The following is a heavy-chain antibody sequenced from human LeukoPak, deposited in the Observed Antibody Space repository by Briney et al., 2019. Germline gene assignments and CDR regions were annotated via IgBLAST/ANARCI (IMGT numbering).Heavy chain of an antibody. Sequence: GASVKVSCKASGYTFTSYDINWMRQATGQGLEWMGWMNPNSGNTGYAQKFQGRVTMTRNTSISTAYMELSSLRAEDTAVYYCAKAQEEVGGWYKLPYYYYYYYMDVWGKGTTVTVSS. V-gene: IGHV1-8*01. CDR2: MNPNSGNT. CDR1: GYTFTSYD. CDR3: AKAQEEVGGWYKLPYYYYYYYMDV. J-gene: IGHJ6*03. D-gene: IGHD6-19*01.